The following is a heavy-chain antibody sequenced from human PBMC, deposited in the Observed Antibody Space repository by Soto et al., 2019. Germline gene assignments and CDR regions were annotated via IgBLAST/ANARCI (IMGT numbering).Heavy chain of an antibody. Sequence: EVPLLESGGGLVQPGGSLRLSCAASGFTFSNYAVTWVHQAPGKGLEWVSTISGSGGSTYYADSVKGRFTISRDNSKNTLYLQMNSLRAEDTAVYYCAKDQGSSWYEIDYWGQGTLVTVSS. CDR1: GFTFSNYA. J-gene: IGHJ4*02. V-gene: IGHV3-23*01. D-gene: IGHD6-13*01. CDR3: AKDQGSSWYEIDY. CDR2: ISGSGGST.